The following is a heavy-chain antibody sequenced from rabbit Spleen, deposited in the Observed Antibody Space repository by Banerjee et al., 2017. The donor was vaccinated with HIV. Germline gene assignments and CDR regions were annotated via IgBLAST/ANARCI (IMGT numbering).Heavy chain of an antibody. CDR3: ARGANVNHDYNL. D-gene: IGHD7-1*01. V-gene: IGHV1S45*01. J-gene: IGHJ3*01. CDR1: GFSFSSSYY. CDR2: IYAGSSGYT. Sequence: QEQLEESGGGLVKPEGSLTLTCTASGFSFSSSYYMCWVRQAPGKGLEWIACIYAGSSGYTYYASWAKGRFTISKTSSTTVTLQMTSLTAADTATYFCARGANVNHDYNLWGQGTLVTVS.